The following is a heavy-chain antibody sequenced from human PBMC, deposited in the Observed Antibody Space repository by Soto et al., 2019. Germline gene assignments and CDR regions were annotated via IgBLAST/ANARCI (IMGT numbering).Heavy chain of an antibody. CDR2: ISGFNGQT. J-gene: IGHJ4*02. Sequence: QVQLVQFGPEVKKPGASVKVSCKASGNTFASHGFSWVRQAPGQGLEWMGWISGFNGQTNYALKFQGRVTLTTDTSTSTAYMELRSLRSDDTAVYFCARVDPRGVAVVRDYWGQGTLVTVSS. V-gene: IGHV1-18*01. CDR3: ARVDPRGVAVVRDY. CDR1: GNTFASHG. D-gene: IGHD3-10*01.